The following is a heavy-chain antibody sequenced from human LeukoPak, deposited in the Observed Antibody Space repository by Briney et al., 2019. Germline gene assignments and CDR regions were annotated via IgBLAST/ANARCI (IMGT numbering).Heavy chain of an antibody. Sequence: GASLRLSCAASGFTFSNYAMSWVRQAPGKGLEWVSAITGGGSGIYYADSMKSRFTISRDNPKNTLYLQINSLRAEDTAVYYCAKWGDYDVLTGYYVSDYWGQGTLVTV. D-gene: IGHD3-9*01. V-gene: IGHV3-23*01. J-gene: IGHJ4*02. CDR2: ITGGGSGI. CDR3: AKWGDYDVLTGYYVSDY. CDR1: GFTFSNYA.